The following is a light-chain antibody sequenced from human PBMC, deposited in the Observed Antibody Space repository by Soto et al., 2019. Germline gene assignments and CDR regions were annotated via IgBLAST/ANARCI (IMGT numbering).Light chain of an antibody. J-gene: IGKJ2*01. Sequence: DIQMTQSPSSLSASVGDRVTIPCRTSQTVSIYLNWHQQKPGQAPKLLIYAASSLQSGVPSRFSGSGSGTDFTLTISTLQPEDFATYYCQQSYNTPYTFGQGTKLEIK. V-gene: IGKV1-39*01. CDR1: QTVSIY. CDR3: QQSYNTPYT. CDR2: AAS.